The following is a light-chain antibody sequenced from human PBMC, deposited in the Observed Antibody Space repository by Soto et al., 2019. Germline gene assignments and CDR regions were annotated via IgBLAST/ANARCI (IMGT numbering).Light chain of an antibody. CDR3: QQYYLIPHT. J-gene: IGKJ2*01. V-gene: IGKV4-1*01. CDR1: QSVLHNSNNMNY. CDR2: WAS. Sequence: DIVMTQSPDSLAVSLGERASINCNPSQSVLHNSNNMNYLAWYQQKPGQPPKLLIYWASTRESGVPDRFSGSGSGTDFTLAISSLQAEDVAVYYCQQYYLIPHTFGQGTRLEIK.